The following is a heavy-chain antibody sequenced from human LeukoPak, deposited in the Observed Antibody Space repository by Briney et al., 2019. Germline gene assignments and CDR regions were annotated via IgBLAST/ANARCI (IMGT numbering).Heavy chain of an antibody. Sequence: SETLSLTCAVYGGSFSGYYWSWLRQPPGKGLEWIGEINHSGSTNYNPSLKSRVTISVDTSKNQFSLKLSSVTAADTAVYYCARHSPMVRGPLYGYWFDPWGQGTLVTVSS. V-gene: IGHV4-34*01. CDR3: ARHSPMVRGPLYGYWFDP. D-gene: IGHD3-10*01. J-gene: IGHJ5*02. CDR2: INHSGST. CDR1: GGSFSGYY.